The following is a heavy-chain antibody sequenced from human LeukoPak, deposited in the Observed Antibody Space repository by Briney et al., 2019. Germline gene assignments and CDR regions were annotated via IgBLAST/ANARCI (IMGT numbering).Heavy chain of an antibody. J-gene: IGHJ2*01. CDR2: ISYDGSNK. CDR1: GFTFSSYG. D-gene: IGHD6-13*01. CDR3: AKNSLAAAGEIDWYFDL. V-gene: IGHV3-30*18. Sequence: PGRSLRLSCTVSGFTFSSYGMHWVRQAPGKGLEWVAVISYDGSNKYYADSVKGRFTISRDNSKNTLYLQMNSLRPEDTAVYYCAKNSLAAAGEIDWYFDLWGRGTLVTVSS.